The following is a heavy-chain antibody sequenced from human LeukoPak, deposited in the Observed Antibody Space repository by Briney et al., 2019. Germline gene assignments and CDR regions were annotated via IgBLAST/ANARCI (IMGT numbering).Heavy chain of an antibody. V-gene: IGHV3-66*01. D-gene: IGHD3-10*01. Sequence: GGSLRLSCAASRFTVSSNYMIWVRQAPGKGLEWVSVIYSGGSTYNADSVKGRFTISRDNSKNTLYLQMNSLRAEDTAVYYCAKDVGRGLSSFDYWGQGTLVTVSS. CDR1: RFTVSSNY. CDR2: IYSGGST. J-gene: IGHJ4*02. CDR3: AKDVGRGLSSFDY.